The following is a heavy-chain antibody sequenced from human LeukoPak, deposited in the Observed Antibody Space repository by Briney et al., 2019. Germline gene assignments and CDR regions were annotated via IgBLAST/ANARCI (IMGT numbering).Heavy chain of an antibody. CDR1: GGSISSRY. J-gene: IGHJ6*03. Sequence: SETLSLTCTVSGGSISSRYWSWIRQPPGKGLEWIGYIYYSGSTNYNPSLKSRVTISVDTSKNQFSLKLSSVTAADTAVYYCARCHYDFWSGYYNYYYMDVWGKGTTVTVSS. V-gene: IGHV4-59*11. D-gene: IGHD3-3*01. CDR2: IYYSGST. CDR3: ARCHYDFWSGYYNYYYMDV.